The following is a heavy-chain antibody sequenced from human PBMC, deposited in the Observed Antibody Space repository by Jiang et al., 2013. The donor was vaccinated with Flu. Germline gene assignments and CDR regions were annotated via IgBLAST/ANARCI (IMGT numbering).Heavy chain of an antibody. J-gene: IGHJ4*02. CDR1: GFTFSSYA. CDR3: ARDYTAMALDY. CDR2: ISYDGSNK. V-gene: IGHV3-30*04. D-gene: IGHD5-18*01. Sequence: RLSCAASGFTFSSYAMHWVRQAPGKGLEWVAVISYDGSNKYYADSVKGRFTISRDNSKNTLYLQMNSLRAEDTAVYYCARDYTAMALDYWGQGTLVTVSS.